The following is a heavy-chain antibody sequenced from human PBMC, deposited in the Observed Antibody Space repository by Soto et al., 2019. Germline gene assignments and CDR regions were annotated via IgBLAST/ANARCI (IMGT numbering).Heavy chain of an antibody. CDR2: IIPIFGTA. CDR1: GGTFSSYA. J-gene: IGHJ6*02. Sequence: GASVKVSCKASGGTFSSYAISWVRQAPGQGLEWMGGIIPIFGTANYAQKFQGRVTITADESTSTAYMELSSLRSEDTAVYYCARDEDQMMQPGHVWGQGTTVTVSS. CDR3: ARDEDQMMQPGHV. V-gene: IGHV1-69*13. D-gene: IGHD2-2*01.